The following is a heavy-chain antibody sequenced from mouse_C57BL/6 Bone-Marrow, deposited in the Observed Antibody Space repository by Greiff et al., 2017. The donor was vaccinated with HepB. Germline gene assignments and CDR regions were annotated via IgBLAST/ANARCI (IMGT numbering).Heavy chain of an antibody. CDR2: IYPGSGST. V-gene: IGHV1-55*01. CDR3: AISFPYYYAMDY. J-gene: IGHJ4*01. Sequence: QVQLQQPGAELVKPGASVKMSCKASGYTFTSYWITWVKQRPGQSLEWIGDIYPGSGSTNYNEKFKSKATLTVDTSSSTAYMQLSSLTSEDSAVYYCAISFPYYYAMDYWGQGTSVTVSS. CDR1: GYTFTSYW.